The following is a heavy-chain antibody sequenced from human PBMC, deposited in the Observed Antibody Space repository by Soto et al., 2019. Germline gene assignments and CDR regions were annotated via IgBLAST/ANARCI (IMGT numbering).Heavy chain of an antibody. CDR1: GDSISSNY. CDR3: AKTKEGGFDP. V-gene: IGHV4-59*01. J-gene: IGHJ5*02. D-gene: IGHD3-16*01. Sequence: SETLSLPCTVSGDSISSNYWSWIRQPPGKGLGGIGYFHYSANTNYNPPLKSRVIISVDTSKNQFFLKLTSVTATDTAVYYCAKTKEGGFDPWGQGILVTVSS. CDR2: FHYSANT.